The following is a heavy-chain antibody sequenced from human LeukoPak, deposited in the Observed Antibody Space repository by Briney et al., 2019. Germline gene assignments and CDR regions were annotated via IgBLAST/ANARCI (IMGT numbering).Heavy chain of an antibody. CDR2: GYTSDST. Sequence: SETLSLTCTVSGGSISSYYWCWIRQPPGQGLERMWRGYTSDSTNYNSYLTRRISMTVETSKNQYPLQLSPVTAADTAVSYCAGGKSGAIWFYRWGKGTLVTVSS. CDR1: GGSISSYY. D-gene: IGHD1-26*01. V-gene: IGHV4-4*07. CDR3: AGGKSGAIWFYR. J-gene: IGHJ5*02.